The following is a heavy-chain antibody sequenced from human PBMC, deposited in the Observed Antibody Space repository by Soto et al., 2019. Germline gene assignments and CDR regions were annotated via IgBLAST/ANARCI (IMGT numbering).Heavy chain of an antibody. V-gene: IGHV3-7*03. Sequence: PGGSLRLSCATSGFTFSDYWMNWVRQAPGKGLEWVASINQHGNEKKYVDSVRGRITVSRDNAKNSLYLQMASLRAEDTAVYYCARDGVAAGLYFDCWGQGTLVTVSS. CDR3: ARDGVAAGLYFDC. CDR2: INQHGNEK. CDR1: GFTFSDYW. J-gene: IGHJ4*02. D-gene: IGHD6-13*01.